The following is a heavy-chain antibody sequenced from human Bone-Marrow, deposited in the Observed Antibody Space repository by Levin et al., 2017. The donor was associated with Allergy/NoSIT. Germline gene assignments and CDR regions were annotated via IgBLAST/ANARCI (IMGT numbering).Heavy chain of an antibody. V-gene: IGHV3-7*01. CDR2: IKQDGSEK. CDR1: GFTFSTYW. CDR3: ARDKVVGATYFDS. J-gene: IGHJ4*02. Sequence: SCAASGFTFSTYWMGWVRQAPGKGPEWVANIKQDGSEKHYVDSVEGRFTISRDNAKNSLYLQMNSLRAEDTAVYFCARDKVVGATYFDSWGQGALVTVSS. D-gene: IGHD1-26*01.